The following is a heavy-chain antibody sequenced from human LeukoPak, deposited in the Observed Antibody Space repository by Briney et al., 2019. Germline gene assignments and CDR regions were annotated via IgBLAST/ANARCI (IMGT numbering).Heavy chain of an antibody. CDR2: IYYTGNT. Sequence: SETLSLTCTVSGGSISSSSYYWGWIRQPPGKGLEWIGSIYYTGNTYYNPSLKSRVTISVDTSKNQLSLKLSSVTAADTAVYYCARGPGYSSTTDAFEIWGQGTMVTVSS. CDR1: GGSISSSSYY. CDR3: ARGPGYSSTTDAFEI. D-gene: IGHD6-13*01. J-gene: IGHJ3*02. V-gene: IGHV4-39*07.